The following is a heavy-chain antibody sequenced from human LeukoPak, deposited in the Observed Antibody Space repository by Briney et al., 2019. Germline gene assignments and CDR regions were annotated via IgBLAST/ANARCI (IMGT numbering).Heavy chain of an antibody. CDR1: GFTFSSYS. V-gene: IGHV3-21*01. CDR3: ARDGDSSGYYEKTFDY. D-gene: IGHD3-22*01. J-gene: IGHJ4*02. CDR2: ISSSSSYI. Sequence: GGSLRLSCAASGFTFSSYSMNWVRQAPGKGLEWASSISSSSSYIYYADSVKGRFTISRDNAKNSLYLQMNSLRAEDTAVYYCARDGDSSGYYEKTFDYWGQGTLVTVSS.